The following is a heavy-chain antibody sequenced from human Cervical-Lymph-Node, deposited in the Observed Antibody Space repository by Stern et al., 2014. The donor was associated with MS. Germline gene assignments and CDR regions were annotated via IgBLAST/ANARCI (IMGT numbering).Heavy chain of an antibody. V-gene: IGHV3-21*01. CDR2: ISSGGSYI. CDR3: ARGRGGNYRYYFDY. Sequence: EVQLVESGXGLXXXGGSLRLSCAXSGFTXSSYSXNXVRQAPGKGXXWXXXISSGGSYIYYGDSLKGRFTISRDNAKNSLYLQMNSLRAEDTAVXYCARGRGGNYRYYFDYWGQGTLVTVSS. D-gene: IGHD4-23*01. J-gene: IGHJ4*02. CDR1: GFTXSSYS.